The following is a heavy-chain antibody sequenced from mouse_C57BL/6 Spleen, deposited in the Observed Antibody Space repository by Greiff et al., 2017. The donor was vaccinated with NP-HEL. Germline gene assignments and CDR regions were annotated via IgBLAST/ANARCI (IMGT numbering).Heavy chain of an antibody. CDR3: ASPVYYGSSAWFAY. J-gene: IGHJ3*01. D-gene: IGHD1-1*01. V-gene: IGHV1-52*01. Sequence: QVQLQQSGAELVRPGSSVKLSCTASGYTFTSYWMHWVRQAPVKGLEWIGNIDPSDSDTHYNQKFKDKATLTVDKSSSTAYMQLSSLTSEDSADYDGASPVYYGSSAWFAYWGKGTLVTVSA. CDR2: IDPSDSDT. CDR1: GYTFTSYW.